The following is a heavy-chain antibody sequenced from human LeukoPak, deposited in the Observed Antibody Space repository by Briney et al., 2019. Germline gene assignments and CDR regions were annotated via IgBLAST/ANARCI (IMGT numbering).Heavy chain of an antibody. V-gene: IGHV4-31*03. CDR1: GGSISSGGYY. D-gene: IGHD3-9*01. J-gene: IGHJ4*02. Sequence: PSQTLSLTCTVSGGSISSGGYYWSWIRQHPGKGLEWIGYIYYSGSTYYNPSFKSRVTISVDTSKNQFSLKLSSVTAADTAVYYCARSAGAKDDILTGYSYFDYWGQGTLVTVSS. CDR2: IYYSGST. CDR3: ARSAGAKDDILTGYSYFDY.